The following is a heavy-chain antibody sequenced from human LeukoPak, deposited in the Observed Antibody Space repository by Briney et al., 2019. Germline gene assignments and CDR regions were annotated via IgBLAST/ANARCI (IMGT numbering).Heavy chain of an antibody. CDR3: SSTDWGYFQH. CDR1: GFTFSGSA. V-gene: IGHV3-73*01. J-gene: IGHJ1*01. CDR2: IRSKANSYAT. Sequence: GGSLKLSCAASGFTFSGSAMHWVRLASGKGLEWVGRIRSKANSYATAYAESVKGRFTISRDDSKNTAYLQMNSLKTEDTAVYYCSSTDWGYFQHWGQGTLVTVSS. D-gene: IGHD7-27*01.